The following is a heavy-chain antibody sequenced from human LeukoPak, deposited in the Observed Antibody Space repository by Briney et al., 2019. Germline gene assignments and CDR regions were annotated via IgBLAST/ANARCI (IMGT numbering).Heavy chain of an antibody. CDR1: GFTFSSYA. J-gene: IGHJ4*02. CDR2: ISGSGGST. Sequence: GGSLRLSCAASGFTFSSYAMSWVRQAPGKGLEWVSAISGSGGSTYYADSVKGRFTISRVNSKNTLYLQMNSLRAEDTAVYYCAKARCSSTSCYAGYFDYWGQGTLVTVSS. CDR3: AKARCSSTSCYAGYFDY. D-gene: IGHD2-2*01. V-gene: IGHV3-23*01.